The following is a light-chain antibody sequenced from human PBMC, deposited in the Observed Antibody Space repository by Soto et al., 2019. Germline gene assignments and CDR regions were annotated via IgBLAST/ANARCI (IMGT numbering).Light chain of an antibody. CDR2: GNS. Sequence: QSVLTQPPSVSGAPGQRVIISCTGSSSNIGAGYGVHWYQQLPGTAPKLLIYGNSNRPSGVPDRFSGSKSGTSASLAITGLQAEDEADYYCQSYDSSLSGWVFGGGTKVTVL. CDR1: SSNIGAGYG. CDR3: QSYDSSLSGWV. V-gene: IGLV1-40*01. J-gene: IGLJ3*02.